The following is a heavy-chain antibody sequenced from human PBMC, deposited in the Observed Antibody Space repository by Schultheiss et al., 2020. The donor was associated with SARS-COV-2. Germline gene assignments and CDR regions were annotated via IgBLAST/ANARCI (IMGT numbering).Heavy chain of an antibody. CDR3: ARDWYPGGDY. V-gene: IGHV4-39*07. CDR1: GGSISSSSYY. J-gene: IGHJ4*02. D-gene: IGHD1-14*01. Sequence: SETLSLTCTVSGGSISSSSYYWGWIRQPPGKGLEWIGYIYYSGSTYYNPSLKSRVTISVDTSKNQFSLKLSSVTAADTAVYYCARDWYPGGDYWGQGTLVTVSS. CDR2: IYYSGST.